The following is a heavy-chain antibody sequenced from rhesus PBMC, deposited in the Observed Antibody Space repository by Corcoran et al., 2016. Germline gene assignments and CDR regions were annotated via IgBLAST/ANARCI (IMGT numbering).Heavy chain of an antibody. J-gene: IGHJ4*01. CDR1: GGSFSSYW. D-gene: IGHD6S26*01. CDR2: IYRSRGST. V-gene: IGHV4-160*01. Sequence: QVQLQESGPGLVKPSETLSLTCAVSGGSFSSYWLGWFRHPPVTGLEWIGSIYRSRGSTEYNPSLKSRATISRDTSKNQFSLKLSSVTAADTAVYYCARARIAAAGPPFDYWGQGVLVTVSS. CDR3: ARARIAAAGPPFDY.